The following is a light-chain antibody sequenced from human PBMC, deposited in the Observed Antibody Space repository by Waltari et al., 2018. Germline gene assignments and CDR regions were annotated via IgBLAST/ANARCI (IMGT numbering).Light chain of an antibody. CDR1: QSVTSSY. Sequence: EIVLTQSPGTLSLSPGDRDTLSCRASQSVTSSYLAWYQQKPGQAPRLLIYSASSRATGIPNRFSGSGSGTDFTLTISGLEPEDFAVYYCQQYAYSPLTFGGGTKVEIK. CDR3: QQYAYSPLT. CDR2: SAS. J-gene: IGKJ4*01. V-gene: IGKV3-20*01.